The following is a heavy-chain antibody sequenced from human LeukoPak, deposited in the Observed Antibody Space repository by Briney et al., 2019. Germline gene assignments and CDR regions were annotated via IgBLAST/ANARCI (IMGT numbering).Heavy chain of an antibody. V-gene: IGHV4-59*01. Sequence: PSETLSLTCTVSGGSISNYYWSWIRQPPGQGLEWIGYIYYSGSTNYNPSLKSRVTISVDTSKNQFSLSLTSVTAADTAVYYCARTRGAAVNFDYWGQGTLVTVSS. D-gene: IGHD6-13*01. J-gene: IGHJ4*02. CDR3: ARTRGAAVNFDY. CDR2: IYYSGST. CDR1: GGSISNYY.